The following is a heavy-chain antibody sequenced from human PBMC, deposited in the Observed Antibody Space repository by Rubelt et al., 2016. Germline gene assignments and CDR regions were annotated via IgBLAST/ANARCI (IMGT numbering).Heavy chain of an antibody. J-gene: IGHJ5*02. Sequence: QVQLQESGPGLVKPSQTLSLTCTVSGGSISSGGYYWSWIRQHPGKGLEWIGYIYYSGSTYYNPSLKSRVTISVDTSKDQFPLKLSAVTAADTAVYYCARRTAMVTPEVPVGFDPWGQGTLVTVSS. V-gene: IGHV4-31*03. CDR2: IYYSGST. D-gene: IGHD5-18*01. CDR3: ARRTAMVTPEVPVGFDP. CDR1: GGSISSGGYY.